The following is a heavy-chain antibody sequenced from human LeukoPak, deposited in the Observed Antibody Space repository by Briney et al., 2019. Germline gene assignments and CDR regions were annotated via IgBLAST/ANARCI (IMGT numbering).Heavy chain of an antibody. V-gene: IGHV3-48*02. CDR2: ISSSSSTI. Sequence: GGPLRLSCTASGFTFGDYAMSWVRQAPGKGLEWVSYISSSSSTIYYADSVKGRFTISRDNAKNSLYLQMNSLRDEDTAVYYCARDNTVQQWLPDAFDIWGQGTMVTVSS. J-gene: IGHJ3*02. CDR3: ARDNTVQQWLPDAFDI. D-gene: IGHD6-19*01. CDR1: GFTFGDYA.